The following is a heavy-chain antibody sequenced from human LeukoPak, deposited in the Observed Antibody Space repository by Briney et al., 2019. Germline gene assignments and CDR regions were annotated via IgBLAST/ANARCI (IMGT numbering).Heavy chain of an antibody. CDR2: ISYDGSNK. CDR1: GFTFSSYG. Sequence: GRSLRLSCAASGFTFSSYGMHWVRQAAGWGLEWVAFISYDGSNKYYADSVKDRFTISRDNSKNTLYLQMNSLRAEDTDVYYCAKEVRRAYYGSGRSLDYWGHGTLGTVSS. D-gene: IGHD3-10*01. V-gene: IGHV3-30*18. CDR3: AKEVRRAYYGSGRSLDY. J-gene: IGHJ4*01.